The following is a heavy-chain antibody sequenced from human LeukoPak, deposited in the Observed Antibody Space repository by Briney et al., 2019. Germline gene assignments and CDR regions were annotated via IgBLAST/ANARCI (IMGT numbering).Heavy chain of an antibody. V-gene: IGHV3-7*02. J-gene: IGHJ4*02. CDR2: IKGDGGEK. Sequence: GGSLRLSCAASGFTFSNYWMSWVRQAPGTGLEWVAQIKGDGGEKYYVDSVKGRFTISRDNAKNSLYLQMNSLRAEDTAVYYCAISLPQLDYWGQGTLVTVSS. CDR1: GFTFSNYW. CDR3: AISLPQLDY.